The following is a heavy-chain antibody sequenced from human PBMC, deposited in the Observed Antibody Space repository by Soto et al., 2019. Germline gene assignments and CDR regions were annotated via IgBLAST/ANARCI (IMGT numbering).Heavy chain of an antibody. CDR3: TTTRYSSGWYPFDP. CDR2: ISATGGNT. V-gene: IGHV3-23*01. D-gene: IGHD6-19*01. Sequence: PGGSLRLSCVASGFTFSNHAMSWVRQAPGKGLEWVSAISATGGNTYHADSVKGRFTVSRDNSNNILYLQMNSLRAEDTGVYFWTTTRYSSGWYPFDPWGQGTQVTVSS. J-gene: IGHJ5*02. CDR1: GFTFSNHA.